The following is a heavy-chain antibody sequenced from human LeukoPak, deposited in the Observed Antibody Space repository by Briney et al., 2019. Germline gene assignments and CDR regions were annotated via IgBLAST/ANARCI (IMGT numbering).Heavy chain of an antibody. J-gene: IGHJ4*02. CDR3: TTDRGWYYFDY. D-gene: IGHD6-19*01. CDR1: GFTFSNAW. Sequence: PGGSLRLSCAASGFTFSNAWMSWVRQAPRKGLEWVGRIKSKTDGGTTDYAAPVKGRFTISRDDSKNTLYLQMNSLKTEDTAVYYCTTDRGWYYFDYWGQGTLVTVSS. V-gene: IGHV3-15*01. CDR2: IKSKTDGGTT.